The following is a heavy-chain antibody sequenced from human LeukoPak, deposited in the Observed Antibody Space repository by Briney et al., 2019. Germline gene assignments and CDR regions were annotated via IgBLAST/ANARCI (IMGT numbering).Heavy chain of an antibody. Sequence: PSETLSLTCTVSGGSISSGDYYWSWIRQPPGKGLEWIGYIYYRGSTYYNPSLKSRVTISVDTSKNQFSLKLSSVTAADTAVYYCAREGRGYCSGGSCYWFDYWGQGTLVTVSS. D-gene: IGHD2-15*01. CDR1: GGSISSGDYY. CDR2: IYYRGST. CDR3: AREGRGYCSGGSCYWFDY. V-gene: IGHV4-30-4*01. J-gene: IGHJ4*02.